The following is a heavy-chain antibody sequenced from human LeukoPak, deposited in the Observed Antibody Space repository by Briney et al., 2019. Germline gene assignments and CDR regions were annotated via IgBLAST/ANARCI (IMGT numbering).Heavy chain of an antibody. D-gene: IGHD3-22*01. J-gene: IGHJ4*02. CDR1: GYSISSGYY. Sequence: PSETLSPTCAVSGYSISSGYYWGWLRQPPGKGLERIGSIYHSGSTYYNPSLKSRVTISVDTSKNQFSLKLSSVTAADTAVYYCARFGEYYYDSSGYYYEPYYFDYWGQGTLVTVSS. CDR3: ARFGEYYYDSSGYYYEPYYFDY. V-gene: IGHV4-38-2*01. CDR2: IYHSGST.